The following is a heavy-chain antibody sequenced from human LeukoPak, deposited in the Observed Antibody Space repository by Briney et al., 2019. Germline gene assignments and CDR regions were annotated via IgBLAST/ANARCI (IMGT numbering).Heavy chain of an antibody. CDR1: GYTFTNFW. D-gene: IGHD3-22*01. CDR2: IYPGESEG. CDR3: VMTYDSHGYYIDY. Sequence: PGESLQISCTASGYTFTNFWIGCVRQMPGKGLEWMGIIYPGESEGTYSPSFQGQVTISADKSINTAYLQLSGLKAAATAIYYCVMTYDSHGYYIDYWGQGTLVTVSS. J-gene: IGHJ4*02. V-gene: IGHV5-51*01.